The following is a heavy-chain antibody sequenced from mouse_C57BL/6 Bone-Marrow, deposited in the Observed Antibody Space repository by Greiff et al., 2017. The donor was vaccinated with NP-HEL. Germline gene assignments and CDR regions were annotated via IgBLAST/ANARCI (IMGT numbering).Heavy chain of an antibody. D-gene: IGHD1-1*01. CDR2: IYPGSGNT. V-gene: IGHV1-76*01. CDR3: ARSGGSPRFYAMDY. Sequence: VQLQQSGAELVRPGASVKLSCKASGYTFTDYYINWVKQRPGQGLEWIARIYPGSGNTYYNEKFKGKATLTAEKSSSTAYMQLSSLTSEDSAVYFCARSGGSPRFYAMDYWGQGTSVTVSS. J-gene: IGHJ4*01. CDR1: GYTFTDYY.